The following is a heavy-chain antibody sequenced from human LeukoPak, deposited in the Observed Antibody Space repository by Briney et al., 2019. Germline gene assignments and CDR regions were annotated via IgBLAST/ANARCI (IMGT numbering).Heavy chain of an antibody. CDR2: IYYSGST. V-gene: IGHV4-39*07. J-gene: IGHJ4*02. D-gene: IGHD4-17*01. Sequence: PSETLSLTCTVSGGSISSSSYYWGWIRQPPGKGLEWIGSIYYSGSTYYNPSLKSRVTISVDTSKNQFSLKLSSVTAADTAVYYCARGFGVYGDHRDYWGQGTLVTVSS. CDR3: ARGFGVYGDHRDY. CDR1: GGSISSSSYY.